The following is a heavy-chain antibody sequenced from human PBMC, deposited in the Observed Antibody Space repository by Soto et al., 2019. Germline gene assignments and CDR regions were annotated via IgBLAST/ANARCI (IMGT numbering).Heavy chain of an antibody. Sequence: PSETLSLTCAVYGGSFSGYYWGWIRQPPGKGLEWIGEINHSGSTNYNPSLKSRVTISVDTSKNQFSLKLSSVTAADTAVYYCARGKLSDYVWGSYRYHFDYWGQGTVVTSPQ. CDR2: INHSGST. CDR3: ARGKLSDYVWGSYRYHFDY. CDR1: GGSFSGYY. V-gene: IGHV4-34*01. D-gene: IGHD3-16*02. J-gene: IGHJ4*02.